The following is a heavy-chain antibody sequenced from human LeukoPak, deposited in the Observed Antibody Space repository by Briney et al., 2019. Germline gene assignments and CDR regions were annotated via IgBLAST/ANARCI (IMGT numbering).Heavy chain of an antibody. CDR2: IYYSGST. CDR3: ARIRGSYFLRTGYFQH. Sequence: SQTLSLTCTVSGGSISSGGYYWSWIRQHPGKGLEWIGYIYYSGSTNYNPSLKSRVTISVDTSKNQFSLKLSSVTAADTAVYYCARIRGSYFLRTGYFQHWGQGTLVTVSS. CDR1: GGSISSGGYY. D-gene: IGHD1-26*01. V-gene: IGHV4-31*03. J-gene: IGHJ1*01.